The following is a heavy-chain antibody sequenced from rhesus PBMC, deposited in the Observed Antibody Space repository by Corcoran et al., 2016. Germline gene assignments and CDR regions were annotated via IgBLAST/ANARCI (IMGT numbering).Heavy chain of an antibody. V-gene: IGHV4-106*01. CDR1: GGSISDDYY. D-gene: IGHD6-13*01. Sequence: QVQLQESGPGLVKPSETLSLTCAVSGGSISDDYYWSWIRPPPGKGLGWIGYIYGSGGGTNSNPSLKIRVTIAISPAKNQCSLMLSSVIAADTAVYYCARGLQLVPDYFDYWGQGVLVTCSS. J-gene: IGHJ4*01. CDR3: ARGLQLVPDYFDY. CDR2: IYGSGGGT.